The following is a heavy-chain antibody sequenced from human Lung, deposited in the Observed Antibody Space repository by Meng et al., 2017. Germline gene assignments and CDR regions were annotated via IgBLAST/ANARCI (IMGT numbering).Heavy chain of an antibody. V-gene: IGHV4-30-4*01. CDR3: ARGQKGYFDL. CDR2: IYNNGST. CDR1: GGSISSSKYY. J-gene: IGHJ2*01. Sequence: QVALQRSGPELVRPPQTRSLTRTVSGGSISSSKYYWSGIRQPPGKGREWSGHIYNNGSTYYNPSLKSRITISVDTSKNQFSLKLSSVTAADTAVYYCARGQKGYFDLWGRGTLVTASS.